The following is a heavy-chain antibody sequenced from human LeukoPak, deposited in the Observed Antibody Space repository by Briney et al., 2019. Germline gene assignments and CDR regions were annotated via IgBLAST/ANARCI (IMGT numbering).Heavy chain of an antibody. V-gene: IGHV3-23*01. J-gene: IGHJ4*02. CDR3: ARIVQWPKGFDH. CDR2: ISIGGNT. D-gene: IGHD6-19*01. Sequence: GGSLRLSCAASGFTFSTYAMTWVRQAPGKGLHYVSAISIGGNTFYADSVKGRFIISRDNSKNTLYLQMSSLRVEDTAAYYCARIVQWPKGFDHWGQGTLVTVSS. CDR1: GFTFSTYA.